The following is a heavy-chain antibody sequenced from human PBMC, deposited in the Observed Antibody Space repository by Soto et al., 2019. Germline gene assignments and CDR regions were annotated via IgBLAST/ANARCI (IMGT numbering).Heavy chain of an antibody. Sequence: ASVKVSCKASGGTFSSYAISWVRQAPGQGLEWMGGIIPIFGTANYAQKFQGRVTITADKSTSTAYMELSSLRSEDTAVYYCARRTGTTVSGNYYYYYGMDVWGQGTTVTSP. D-gene: IGHD1-7*01. CDR2: IIPIFGTA. J-gene: IGHJ6*02. CDR3: ARRTGTTVSGNYYYYYGMDV. V-gene: IGHV1-69*06. CDR1: GGTFSSYA.